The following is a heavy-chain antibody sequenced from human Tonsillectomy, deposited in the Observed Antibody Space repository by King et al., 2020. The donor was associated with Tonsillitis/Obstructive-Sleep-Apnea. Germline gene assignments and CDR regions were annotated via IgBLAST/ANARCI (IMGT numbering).Heavy chain of an antibody. D-gene: IGHD6-6*01. CDR3: ARTYSSSSGYFDY. V-gene: IGHV4-59*01. J-gene: IGHJ4*02. CDR2: ILYSGST. CDR1: GGSISSYY. Sequence: QLQESGPGLVKPSETLSLTCTVSGGSISSYYWSWSRQPPGKGLELIGYILYSGSTNYNPSLKSRVAISVETSKNQFSLKLSSVTAADTAVYYCARTYSSSSGYFDYWGQGTLVTVSS.